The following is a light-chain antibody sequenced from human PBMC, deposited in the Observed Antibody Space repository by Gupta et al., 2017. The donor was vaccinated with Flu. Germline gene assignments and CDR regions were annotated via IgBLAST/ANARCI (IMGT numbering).Light chain of an antibody. CDR1: ALPKQY. CDR3: QSADSSGTDVV. Sequence: GQTARITGTGDALPKQYAYWYQQKPGQAPVLVIYKDSERPSGIPERFSGSSSGTTVTLTISGVQAEDEADYYCQSADSSGTDVVFGGGTKLTVL. CDR2: KDS. J-gene: IGLJ2*01. V-gene: IGLV3-25*03.